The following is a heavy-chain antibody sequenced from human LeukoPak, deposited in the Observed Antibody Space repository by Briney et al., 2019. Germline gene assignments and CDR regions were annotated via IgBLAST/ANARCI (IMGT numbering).Heavy chain of an antibody. V-gene: IGHV3-23*01. CDR2: FSRSGPDT. CDR1: GFTFGSSA. J-gene: IGHJ4*02. D-gene: IGHD2-15*01. CDR3: AKVLVLVSANRYYFDY. Sequence: GGSLRLSCAASGFTFGSSAMSWVRQAPGKGPEWVSTFSRSGPDTYYADSVKGRFTIFRDNSKNTLYLQMNSLRAEDTAVYYCAKVLVLVSANRYYFDYWGQGTLVTVSS.